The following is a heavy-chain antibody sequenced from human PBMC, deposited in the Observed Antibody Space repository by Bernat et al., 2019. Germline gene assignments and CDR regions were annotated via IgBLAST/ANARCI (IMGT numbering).Heavy chain of an antibody. CDR1: GFTFSSYS. CDR2: IGSSGTTI. D-gene: IGHD3-3*01. Sequence: EVQLVESGGGLVQPGGSLRLSCAASGFTFSSYSMNWVRQAPGKGLEWVSSIGSSGTTIYYADSVKGRFTIPRDNAQNSLYRQMTSLRAEDTAVYCCARDPRDYFWSSYFNSGYDRSDCYYYMDVWGKGTTVTVSS. J-gene: IGHJ6*03. CDR3: ARDPRDYFWSSYFNSGYDRSDCYYYMDV. V-gene: IGHV3-48*01.